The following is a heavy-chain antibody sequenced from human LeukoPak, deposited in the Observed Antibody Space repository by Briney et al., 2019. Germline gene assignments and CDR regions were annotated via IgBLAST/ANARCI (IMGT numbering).Heavy chain of an antibody. D-gene: IGHD3-10*01. CDR3: ARGQVLDAFDI. V-gene: IGHV1-69*04. CDR2: IIPILGIA. Sequence: ASVKVSCKASGGTFISYAISWVRQAPGQGLEWMGRIIPILGIANYAQKFQGRVTITADKSTSTAYMELSSLRSEDTAVYYCARGQVLDAFDIWGQGTMVTVSS. J-gene: IGHJ3*02. CDR1: GGTFISYA.